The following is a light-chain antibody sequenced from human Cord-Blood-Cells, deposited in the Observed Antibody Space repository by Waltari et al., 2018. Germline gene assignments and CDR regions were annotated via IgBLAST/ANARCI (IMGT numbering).Light chain of an antibody. Sequence: EIGLTQSLATLSLSAGERATLCCRASQSVSSYLASDQQKPGQAARLHIYDASNRANGIPATVSGNESGTGFSLTIIILEPKDFAVYYFHQRSNWALTCDGGTKEEIK. CDR1: QSVSSY. V-gene: IGKV3-11*01. CDR2: DAS. J-gene: IGKJ4*01. CDR3: HQRSNWALT.